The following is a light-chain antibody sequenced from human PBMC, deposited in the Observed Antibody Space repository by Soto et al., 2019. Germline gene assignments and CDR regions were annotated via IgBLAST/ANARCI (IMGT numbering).Light chain of an antibody. Sequence: EIVLTQSPATLYLSQGESTTLSCRASQSFSDYLAWYQQKPCQAPRLLIYDASNRATGIPARFNGSGSGRDVILTISNLEPEDCAIYYCQLRNRWPPITFGGGTPLE. J-gene: IGKJ5*01. CDR2: DAS. CDR3: QLRNRWPPIT. V-gene: IGKV3-11*02. CDR1: QSFSDY.